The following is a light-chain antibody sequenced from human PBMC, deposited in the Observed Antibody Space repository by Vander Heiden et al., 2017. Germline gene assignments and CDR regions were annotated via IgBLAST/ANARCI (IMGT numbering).Light chain of an antibody. CDR2: WGS. Sequence: DIVVTQSPLSLPVPPGEPASISCRSSQSLLHRNGYNYFHWFLQKPGQSPQLLIYWGSNRASGVPDRFSGSGSGRYFTLQISRVEAEDVGVYYCMQALQTPYTFGQGTKLVIK. J-gene: IGKJ2*01. V-gene: IGKV2-28*01. CDR3: MQALQTPYT. CDR1: QSLLHRNGYNY.